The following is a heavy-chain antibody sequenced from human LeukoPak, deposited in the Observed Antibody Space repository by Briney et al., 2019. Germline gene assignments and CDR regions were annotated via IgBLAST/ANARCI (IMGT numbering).Heavy chain of an antibody. J-gene: IGHJ6*02. CDR1: RLTFSSNV. V-gene: IGHV3-23*01. CDR2: ISGSGGST. D-gene: IGHD3-10*02. CDR3: AKRCSVGSGSYGMDV. Sequence: GGSLRLSCAASRLTFSSNVMSWVRKAPGKGLEWVSTISGSGGSTDYADSVKGRFTISRDNSKNTLYLQMNSLRAEDTAVYYCAKRCSVGSGSYGMDVWGQGTTVTVSS.